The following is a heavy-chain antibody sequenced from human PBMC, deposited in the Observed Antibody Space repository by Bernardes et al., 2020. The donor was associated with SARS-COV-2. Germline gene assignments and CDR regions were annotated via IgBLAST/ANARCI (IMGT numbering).Heavy chain of an antibody. Sequence: ASVKVSCKVSGYTLTELSMHWVRQAPGKGLEWMGGFDPEDGETIYAQKFQGRVTMTEDTSTDTAYMELSSLRSEDTAVYYCATAPPYCINGVCSNWFDPWGQGTLVTVSS. CDR1: GYTLTELS. CDR2: FDPEDGET. D-gene: IGHD2-8*01. CDR3: ATAPPYCINGVCSNWFDP. J-gene: IGHJ5*02. V-gene: IGHV1-24*01.